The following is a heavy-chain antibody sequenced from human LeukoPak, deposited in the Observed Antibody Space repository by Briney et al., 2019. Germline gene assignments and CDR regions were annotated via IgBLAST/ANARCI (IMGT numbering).Heavy chain of an antibody. CDR3: ARTYCSSTSCYTYYMDV. J-gene: IGHJ6*03. CDR2: MNPNSGNT. D-gene: IGHD2-2*02. V-gene: IGHV1-8*01. Sequence: ASVKVSCTASGYTFTSYDINWVRQATGQGLEWMGWMNPNSGNTGYAQKFQGRVTMTRNTSISTAYMELSSLRSEDTAVYYCARTYCSSTSCYTYYMDVWGKGTTVTVSS. CDR1: GYTFTSYD.